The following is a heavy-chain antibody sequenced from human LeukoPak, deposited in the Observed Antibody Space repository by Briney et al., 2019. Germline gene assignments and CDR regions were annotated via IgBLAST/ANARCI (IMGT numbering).Heavy chain of an antibody. Sequence: ASVKVSCKASGYTLTSYDINWVRQAPGQGLEWMGWIGAYNGDTNYTQKLQGRVTMTIDTSTSTAYMELRGLRSDDTAVFYCARDRGYAPDTFDIWGQGTMVTVSS. CDR2: IGAYNGDT. V-gene: IGHV1-18*01. D-gene: IGHD6-25*01. CDR1: GYTLTSYD. CDR3: ARDRGYAPDTFDI. J-gene: IGHJ3*02.